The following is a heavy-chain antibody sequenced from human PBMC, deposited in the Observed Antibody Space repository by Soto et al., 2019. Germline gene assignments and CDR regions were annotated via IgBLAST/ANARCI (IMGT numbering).Heavy chain of an antibody. J-gene: IGHJ6*02. D-gene: IGHD2-2*02. CDR2: IYPGDSDT. Sequence: ESLKISCKGSGYSFTSYWIGWVRQMPGKGLEWMGIIYPGDSDTRYSPSFQGQVTISADKSISTAYLQWSSLKASDTAMYYCARALGYCSSTSCYRRYYYYYGMDVWGQGTTVTVSS. V-gene: IGHV5-51*01. CDR3: ARALGYCSSTSCYRRYYYYYGMDV. CDR1: GYSFTSYW.